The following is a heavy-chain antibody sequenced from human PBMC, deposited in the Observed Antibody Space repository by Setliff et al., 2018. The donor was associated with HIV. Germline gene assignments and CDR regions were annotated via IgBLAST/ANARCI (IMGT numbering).Heavy chain of an antibody. D-gene: IGHD1-26*01. CDR1: GYSFTNYW. CDR2: IYPGDSDT. Sequence: PGESLKIPCKGSGYSFTNYWLGWVRQLSVKGLEWMGIIYPGDSDTRYSPSFQGQVIISAHKSISTANLQWSSLKASDSAMYYCARFWNSGSYRDAFDIWGQGTMVTVSS. J-gene: IGHJ3*02. CDR3: ARFWNSGSYRDAFDI. V-gene: IGHV5-51*01.